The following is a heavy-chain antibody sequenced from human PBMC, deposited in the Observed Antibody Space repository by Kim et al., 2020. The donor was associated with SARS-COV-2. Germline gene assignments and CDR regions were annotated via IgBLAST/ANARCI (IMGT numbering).Heavy chain of an antibody. CDR1: GYTFSSYD. CDR3: ARGQAWNGGPYYFDY. Sequence: ASVKVSCKASGYTFSSYDINWVRQATGQGLEWMGWMNPNSGNTGYAQNFQGRATMTRNTSTSTAYMDLSSLRSEDTAVYYCARGQAWNGGPYYFDYWGQGTLVTVSS. J-gene: IGHJ4*02. V-gene: IGHV1-8*01. CDR2: MNPNSGNT. D-gene: IGHD1-1*01.